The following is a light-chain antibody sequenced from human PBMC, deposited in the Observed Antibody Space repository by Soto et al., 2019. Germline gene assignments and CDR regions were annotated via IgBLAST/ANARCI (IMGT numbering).Light chain of an antibody. J-gene: IGLJ1*01. CDR1: SSDVGAYNY. CDR2: EVR. Sequence: QSVLTQPASVSGSPGQSITISCNGSSSDVGAYNYVSWYQQYPGKAPKVIIFEVRKRPSGVSNRFSGSKSGDTASLTISGLQADDEADYYCSSYRSSTTFVFGPGTKVTVL. CDR3: SSYRSSTTFV. V-gene: IGLV2-14*01.